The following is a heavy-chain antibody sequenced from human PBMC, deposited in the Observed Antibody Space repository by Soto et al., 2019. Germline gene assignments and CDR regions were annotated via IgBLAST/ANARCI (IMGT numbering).Heavy chain of an antibody. CDR1: GGSISSSSYD. V-gene: IGHV4-39*01. D-gene: IGHD2-8*01. J-gene: IGHJ6*02. Sequence: SETLSLTCTVSGGSISSSSYDWGWIRQPPGKGLEWIGSIYYSGSTYYNPSLKSRVTISVDTSKNQFSLKLSSVTAADTAVYYCARIMVYAISGYYYGMDVWGQGTTVTVSS. CDR2: IYYSGST. CDR3: ARIMVYAISGYYYGMDV.